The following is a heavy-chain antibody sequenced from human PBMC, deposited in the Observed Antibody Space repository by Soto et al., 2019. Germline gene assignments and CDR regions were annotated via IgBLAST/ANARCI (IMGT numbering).Heavy chain of an antibody. D-gene: IGHD3-22*01. Sequence: SETLSLTCTVSGGSISSYYWSWFRQPPGKGLEWIGYIYYSGSTNYNPSLKSRVTISVDTSKNQFSLKLSSVTAADTAVYYCARGVEYYDSSGTLDYWGQGILVTVSS. CDR2: IYYSGST. CDR3: ARGVEYYDSSGTLDY. CDR1: GGSISSYY. V-gene: IGHV4-59*01. J-gene: IGHJ4*02.